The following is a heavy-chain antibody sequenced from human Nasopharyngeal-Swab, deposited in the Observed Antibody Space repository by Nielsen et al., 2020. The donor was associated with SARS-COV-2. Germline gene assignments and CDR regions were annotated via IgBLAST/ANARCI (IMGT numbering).Heavy chain of an antibody. D-gene: IGHD6-19*01. CDR1: GCSISSYY. Sequence: SETLSLTCTVSGCSISSYYWSWIRQPPGKGLEWIGYIYYSGSTNYNPSLKSRVTISVDTSKNQFSLKLSSVTAADTAVYYCARGGSGFLHYVFDYWGQGTLVTVSS. CDR2: IYYSGST. CDR3: ARGGSGFLHYVFDY. V-gene: IGHV4-59*01. J-gene: IGHJ4*02.